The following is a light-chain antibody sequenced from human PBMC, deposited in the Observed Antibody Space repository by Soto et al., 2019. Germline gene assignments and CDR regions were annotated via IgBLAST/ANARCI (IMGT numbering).Light chain of an antibody. CDR2: DAS. V-gene: IGKV1-33*01. CDR1: QDISNY. J-gene: IGKJ4*01. CDR3: QQYDNLPLT. Sequence: DIQMTQSPSSLSASVGDRVTITCQASQDISNYLNWYQQKPGKAPKILIDDASNLETGVPSRFNVSRYRTDFTFTTNSPQPEDIATYYCQQYDNLPLTSGGGTKVEIK.